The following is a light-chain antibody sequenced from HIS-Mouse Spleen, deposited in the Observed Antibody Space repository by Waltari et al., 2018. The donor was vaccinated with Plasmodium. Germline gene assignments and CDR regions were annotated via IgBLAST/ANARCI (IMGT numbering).Light chain of an antibody. CDR1: SSDVGGYNY. J-gene: IGLJ2*01. V-gene: IGLV2-8*01. CDR3: SSYAGSNNLV. CDR2: EVS. Sequence: QSALTQPPSASASPGQSVPISCTGTSSDVGGYNYVSWYQQHPGKAPKLMIYEVSKRPSGVPDRFSGSKSGNPASLTVSGLQAEDEADYYCSSYAGSNNLVFGGGTKLTVL.